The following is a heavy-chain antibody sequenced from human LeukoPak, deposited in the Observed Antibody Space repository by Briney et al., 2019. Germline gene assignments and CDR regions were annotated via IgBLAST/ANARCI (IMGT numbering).Heavy chain of an antibody. D-gene: IGHD5-18*01. V-gene: IGHV3-30*18. CDR1: GFTFSSYG. CDR3: GKEGYSYGTPIDY. J-gene: IGHJ4*02. Sequence: GGALRLSCAASGFTFSSYGMHWVRQAPGKGLEWVAVISYDGSNKYYADSVKGRFTISRDNSKNTLYLQMNSLRAEDTAVYYCGKEGYSYGTPIDYWGQGTLVTVSS. CDR2: ISYDGSNK.